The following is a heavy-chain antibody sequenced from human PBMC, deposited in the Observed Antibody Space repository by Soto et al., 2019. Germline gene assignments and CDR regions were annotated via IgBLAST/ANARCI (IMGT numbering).Heavy chain of an antibody. CDR3: ATRSPAFDY. J-gene: IGHJ4*02. Sequence: QVQLVQSGPEVKKPGAAVKVSCKTSGYTFTSFGISWVRQAPGQGLEWMGWISTSKGNTNYAQKFQGRVTMTTDTSTSTAHMELRSLRADDTAVYYCATRSPAFDYWGQGPLVTVSS. CDR1: GYTFTSFG. CDR2: ISTSKGNT. V-gene: IGHV1-18*01.